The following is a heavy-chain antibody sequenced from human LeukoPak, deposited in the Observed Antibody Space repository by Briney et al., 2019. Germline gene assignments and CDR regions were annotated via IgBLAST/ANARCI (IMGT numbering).Heavy chain of an antibody. CDR3: ARRVVAATSRGSWFDP. J-gene: IGHJ5*02. Sequence: GESLKISCKGSGYTFTSYGISWVRQAPGQGLEWMGWISAYNGNTNYAQKLQGRVTMTTDTSTSTAYMELRSLRSDDTAVYYCARRVVAATSRGSWFDPWGQGTLVTVSS. CDR2: ISAYNGNT. CDR1: GYTFTSYG. D-gene: IGHD2-15*01. V-gene: IGHV1-18*01.